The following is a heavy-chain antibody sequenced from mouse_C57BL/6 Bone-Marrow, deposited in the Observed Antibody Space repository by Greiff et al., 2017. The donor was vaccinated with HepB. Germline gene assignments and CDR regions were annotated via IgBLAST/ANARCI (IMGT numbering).Heavy chain of an antibody. V-gene: IGHV5-6*01. CDR1: GFTFSSYG. J-gene: IGHJ3*01. Sequence: EVQLVESGGDLVKPGGSLKLSCAASGFTFSSYGMSWVRQTPDKRLEWVATISSGGSYTYYPDSVKGRFTISRDNAKNTLYLQMSSLKSEDTAMYYCARQGFYDGYYEAYWGQGTLVTVSA. CDR3: ARQGFYDGYYEAY. CDR2: ISSGGSYT. D-gene: IGHD2-3*01.